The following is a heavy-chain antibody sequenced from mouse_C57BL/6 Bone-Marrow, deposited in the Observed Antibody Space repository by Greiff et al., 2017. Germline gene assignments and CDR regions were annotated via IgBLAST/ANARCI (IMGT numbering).Heavy chain of an antibody. CDR1: GYTFTDYN. CDR3: AIRIYYYGSSYWYFDV. Sequence: EVMLVESGPELVKPGASVKIPCKASGYTFTDYNMDWVKQSHGKSLEWIGDINPNNGGTIYNQKFKGKATLTVDKSSSTAYMELRSLTSEDTAVYYCAIRIYYYGSSYWYFDVWGTGTTVTVSS. J-gene: IGHJ1*03. CDR2: INPNNGGT. V-gene: IGHV1-18*01. D-gene: IGHD1-1*01.